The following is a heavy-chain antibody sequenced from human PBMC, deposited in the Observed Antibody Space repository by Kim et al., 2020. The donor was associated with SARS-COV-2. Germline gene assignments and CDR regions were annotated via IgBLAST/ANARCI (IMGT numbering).Heavy chain of an antibody. CDR2: ISSSSSTI. CDR1: GFTFSSYS. D-gene: IGHD2-21*02. CDR3: ARDRGAYCGGDCSYYYGMDV. J-gene: IGHJ6*02. V-gene: IGHV3-48*02. Sequence: GGSLRLSCAASGFTFSSYSMNWVRQAPGKGLEWVSYISSSSSTIYYADSVKGRFTISRDNAKNSLYLQMNSLRDEDTAVYYCARDRGAYCGGDCSYYYGMDVWGQGTTVTVSS.